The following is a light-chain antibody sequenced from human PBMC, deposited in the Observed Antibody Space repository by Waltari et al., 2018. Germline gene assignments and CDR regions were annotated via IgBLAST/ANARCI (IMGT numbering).Light chain of an antibody. Sequence: QCALTQPRSVSGSPGQSVTLSCTGTSRDVGGYNYVSWYQQHPVKAAKLMVYDVSKRPSGVPDRFAGSKSGNTASLTISGLQAEDEADYYCCSYAGSYTWVFGGGTKLTVL. J-gene: IGLJ3*02. CDR3: CSYAGSYTWV. CDR1: SRDVGGYNY. CDR2: DVS. V-gene: IGLV2-11*01.